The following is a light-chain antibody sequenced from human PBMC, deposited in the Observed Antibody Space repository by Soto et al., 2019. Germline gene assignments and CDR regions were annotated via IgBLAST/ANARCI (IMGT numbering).Light chain of an antibody. Sequence: QSVLTQPPSASGTPGQRVTISCSGSGSNIGSTSVNWFQHLPGTAPKLLIYSHNQRPSGVPDRFSGSQSGTSASLAISGLQSEDEADYYCAAWDDSLNGGVFGGGTKVTVL. CDR3: AAWDDSLNGGV. CDR2: SHN. J-gene: IGLJ3*02. V-gene: IGLV1-44*01. CDR1: GSNIGSTS.